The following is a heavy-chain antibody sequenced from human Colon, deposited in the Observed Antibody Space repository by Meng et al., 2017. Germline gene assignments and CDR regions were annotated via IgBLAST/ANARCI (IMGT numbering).Heavy chain of an antibody. J-gene: IGHJ2*01. D-gene: IGHD6-19*01. CDR3: TRGSKEVSSSGPLYFDL. CDR2: IYTSGST. Sequence: SETLSLTCTVSGGSISSGTYSWTWIRQPAGKGLEWVGRIYTSGSTKYNPSLKSRLTVSVDTSKNQFSLNLSSVTAADTAVYYCTRGSKEVSSSGPLYFDLWGRGTLVTVSS. CDR1: GGSISSGTYS. V-gene: IGHV4-61*02.